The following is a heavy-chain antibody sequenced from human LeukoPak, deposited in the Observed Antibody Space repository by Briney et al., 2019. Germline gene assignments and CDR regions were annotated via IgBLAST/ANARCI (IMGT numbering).Heavy chain of an antibody. Sequence: PGRSLRLSCAASGFTFDDYAMHWVRQAPGKGLEWVSGISDSGTGAYYADSVKGRLTISRDNSGNTLYLQMNSLRAEDTAVYYCAKGHTSGWNYFESWGQGTLVTVSS. D-gene: IGHD6-19*01. V-gene: IGHV3-23*01. CDR1: GFTFDDYA. J-gene: IGHJ4*02. CDR3: AKGHTSGWNYFES. CDR2: ISDSGTGA.